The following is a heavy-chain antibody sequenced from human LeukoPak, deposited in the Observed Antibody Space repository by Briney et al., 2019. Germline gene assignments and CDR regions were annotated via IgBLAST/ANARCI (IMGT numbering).Heavy chain of an antibody. D-gene: IGHD3-10*01. V-gene: IGHV4-39*01. CDR3: ARQWEEYGSGRSLDY. J-gene: IGHJ4*02. Sequence: PSETLSLTCTVSGGSISTSNYYWAWIRQPPGTGLEWIGSIYYSGSTYYNPSLKSRVTISVDTSKNQFSPKLSSVAAADTAIYYCARQWEEYGSGRSLDYWGQGTLVTVSS. CDR1: GGSISTSNYY. CDR2: IYYSGST.